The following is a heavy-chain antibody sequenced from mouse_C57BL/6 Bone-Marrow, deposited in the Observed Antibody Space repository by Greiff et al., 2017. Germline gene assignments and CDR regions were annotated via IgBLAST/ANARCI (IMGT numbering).Heavy chain of an antibody. Sequence: VQLQQPGAELVKPGASVKLSCKASGYTFTSYWMQWVKQRPGQGLEWIGEIDPSDSYTNYNQKFKGKATLTVDTSSSTAYMQLSSLTSEDSAVYYCARDDGYQAWFAYWGQGTLVTVSA. D-gene: IGHD2-3*01. CDR1: GYTFTSYW. V-gene: IGHV1-50*01. CDR3: ARDDGYQAWFAY. J-gene: IGHJ3*01. CDR2: IDPSDSYT.